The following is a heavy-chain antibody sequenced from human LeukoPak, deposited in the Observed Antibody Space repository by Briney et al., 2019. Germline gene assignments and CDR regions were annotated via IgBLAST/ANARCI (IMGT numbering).Heavy chain of an antibody. J-gene: IGHJ4*02. CDR1: GYTFTSYD. CDR3: ARAPRSWGFDY. D-gene: IGHD7-27*01. Sequence: ASVKVSCKASGYTFTSYDFNWLRQATGQGPEWMGWMNPNSGATGYAQKFQGRVTMTRSASINTAYMELTNLRSEDTAVYYYARAPRSWGFDYWGQGTLVTVSS. CDR2: MNPNSGAT. V-gene: IGHV1-8*01.